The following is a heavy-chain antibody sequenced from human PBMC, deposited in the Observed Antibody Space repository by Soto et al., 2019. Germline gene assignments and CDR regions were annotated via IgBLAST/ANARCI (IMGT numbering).Heavy chain of an antibody. V-gene: IGHV1-18*01. J-gene: IGHJ6*02. CDR2: IRANNGNT. D-gene: IGHD3-3*01. CDR3: ARDQSIFGVVIEGNYYYYYGMDV. CDR1: GYTFTSYG. Sequence: QVQLVQSGAEVKKPGASVKVSCKASGYTFTSYGISWVRQAPGQGLEWMGWIRANNGNTNYAHKFQGRVTMTTETSTSTAYMALRSLRSDDTAVYYCARDQSIFGVVIEGNYYYYYGMDVWGQGTTVTVSS.